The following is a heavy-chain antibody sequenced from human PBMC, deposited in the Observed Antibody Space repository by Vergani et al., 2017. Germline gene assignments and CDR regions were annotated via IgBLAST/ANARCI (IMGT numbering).Heavy chain of an antibody. CDR2: SSGDKGTT. V-gene: IGHV1-18*01. J-gene: IGHJ4*02. D-gene: IGHD4-23*01. Sequence: QVQLVQSGAEVKKPGSSVKVSCKASGGTFSSYAISWVRQAPGQGLEWMGWSSGDKGTTHYEQNVQGRVTMTTDTSTSTAYMELRRLRPDDTAVYYCARVTTTVVTRRKFVDFWGQGTLVTVSS. CDR1: GGTFSSYA. CDR3: ARVTTTVVTRRKFVDF.